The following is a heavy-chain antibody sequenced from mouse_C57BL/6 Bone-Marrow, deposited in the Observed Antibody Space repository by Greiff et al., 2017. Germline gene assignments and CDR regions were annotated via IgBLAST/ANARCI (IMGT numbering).Heavy chain of an antibody. CDR1: GYTFTSYW. CDR2: IDPSDSYT. V-gene: IGHV1-69*01. CDR3: ARDSSGSFDY. D-gene: IGHD3-2*02. Sequence: VQLQQPGAELVMPGASVKLSCKASGYTFTSYWMHWVKQRPGQGLEWIGEIDPSDSYTNYNQKFKGKSTLTVDKSSSTAYMQLSSLTSEDSAVYYCARDSSGSFDYWGRGTTLTVSS. J-gene: IGHJ2*01.